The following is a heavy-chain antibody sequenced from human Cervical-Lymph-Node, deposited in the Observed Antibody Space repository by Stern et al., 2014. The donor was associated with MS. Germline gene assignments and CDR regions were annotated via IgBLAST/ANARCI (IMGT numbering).Heavy chain of an antibody. CDR2: IKSKSDGGTT. J-gene: IGHJ4*02. CDR1: GFIFSNAW. CDR3: FTTSFPK. D-gene: IGHD2/OR15-2a*01. V-gene: IGHV3-15*01. Sequence: EVHLVESGGGLVNPGGSLRVSCGASGFIFSNAWMSWARQAPGKGLEWVGRIKSKSDGGTTDYAEAVKGRFIISRDDSKNTLSLQMNNLKTEDTALYFCFTTSFPKWGQGTSVTVSS.